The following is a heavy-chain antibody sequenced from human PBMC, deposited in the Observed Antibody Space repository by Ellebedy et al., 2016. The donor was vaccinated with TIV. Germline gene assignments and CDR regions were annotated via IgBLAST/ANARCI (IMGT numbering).Heavy chain of an antibody. CDR3: ARPTITAGGKGRYFDY. CDR1: GYTFTSFD. D-gene: IGHD4-23*01. J-gene: IGHJ4*02. Sequence: ASVKVSXKALGYTFTSFDISWVRQAPGQGLEWMGWFSAYNGTTHYAQKFQGRVTMTTDPSTSTAYMDLRGLRSDDTAVYYCARPTITAGGKGRYFDYWGQGSLVTVSS. V-gene: IGHV1-18*01. CDR2: FSAYNGTT.